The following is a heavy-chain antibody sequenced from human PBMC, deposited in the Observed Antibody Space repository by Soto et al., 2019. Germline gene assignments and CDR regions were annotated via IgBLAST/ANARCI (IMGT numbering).Heavy chain of an antibody. CDR3: ARDVVVVAANGFHYGMDV. Sequence: PSETLSLTCTVSGGSISSYYWSWIRQPPGKGLEWIGYIYYSGSTNYNPSLKSRVTISVDTSKNQFSLKLSSVTAADTAVYYCARDVVVVAANGFHYGMDVWGQGTTVTVSS. CDR1: GGSISSYY. V-gene: IGHV4-59*01. CDR2: IYYSGST. D-gene: IGHD2-15*01. J-gene: IGHJ6*02.